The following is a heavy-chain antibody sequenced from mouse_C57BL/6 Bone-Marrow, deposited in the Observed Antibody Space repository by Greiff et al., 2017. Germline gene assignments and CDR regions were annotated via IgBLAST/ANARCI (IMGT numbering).Heavy chain of an antibody. D-gene: IGHD1-1*01. CDR3: ASPLYGSSWYGMDY. CDR2: IHPSASDT. V-gene: IGHV1-74*01. Sequence: QVQLQQPGAELVKPGASVKVSCKASGYTFTSYWMHWVKQRPGQGLEWIGRIHPSASDTNYNQKFKGKATLTVDKSSSTAYMQLSSLTSEDSAVYYCASPLYGSSWYGMDYWGQGTSVTVSS. CDR1: GYTFTSYW. J-gene: IGHJ4*01.